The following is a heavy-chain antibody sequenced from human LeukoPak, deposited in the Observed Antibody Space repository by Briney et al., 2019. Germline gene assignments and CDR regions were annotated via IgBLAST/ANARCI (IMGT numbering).Heavy chain of an antibody. D-gene: IGHD6-19*01. CDR3: ATEQWLAHFDY. CDR1: GFTFDDYA. V-gene: IGHV3-9*01. Sequence: PGRSLRLSCAASGFTFDDYAMHWVRQAPGKGLEWVSGISWNSGSIGYADSVKGRFTISRDNAKNSLYLQMNSLRAEDTAVYYCATEQWLAHFDYWGQGTLVTVSS. CDR2: ISWNSGSI. J-gene: IGHJ4*02.